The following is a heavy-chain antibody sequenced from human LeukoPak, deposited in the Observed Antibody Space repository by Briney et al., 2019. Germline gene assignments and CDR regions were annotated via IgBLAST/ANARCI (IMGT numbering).Heavy chain of an antibody. V-gene: IGHV1-46*01. CDR1: GYTFTDYF. Sequence: ASVKVSRKASGYTFTDYFMHWVRQAPGQGLEWMGIINPSGGSTNCAQKFQGRVTMTRDTSTSTAYMELTDLGSEDTAVYYCAREGFVTTRWTAFDYWGQGALVTVSS. D-gene: IGHD4-17*01. CDR2: INPSGGST. J-gene: IGHJ4*02. CDR3: AREGFVTTRWTAFDY.